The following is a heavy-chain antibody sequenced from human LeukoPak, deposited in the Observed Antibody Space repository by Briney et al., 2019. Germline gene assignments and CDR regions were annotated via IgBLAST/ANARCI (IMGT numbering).Heavy chain of an antibody. CDR3: ARGKYDGLGSYFSPVDY. J-gene: IGHJ4*02. D-gene: IGHD3-10*01. CDR1: GFTFSSYE. CDR2: ISSSGSTI. V-gene: IGHV3-48*03. Sequence: GGSLRLSCAASGFTFSSYEMNWVRQAPGKGLEWVSYISSSGSTIYYADSVKGRFTISRDNAKNSLYLQMNSLRAEDTAVYYCARGKYDGLGSYFSPVDYCGQGALVTVSS.